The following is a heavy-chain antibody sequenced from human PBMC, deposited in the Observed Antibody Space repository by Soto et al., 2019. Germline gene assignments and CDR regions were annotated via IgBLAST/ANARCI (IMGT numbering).Heavy chain of an antibody. CDR3: ASHSGSSPEGRYYYGMDV. J-gene: IGHJ6*02. V-gene: IGHV1-69*12. CDR1: GGTFSSYA. CDR2: IISIFGTA. Sequence: QVQLVQSGAEVKKPGSSVKVSCKASGGTFSSYAISWVRQAPGQGLEWMGGIISIFGTAYYAQQFQGRVTITADESTSTVYMELSSLRSEDTAVYYCASHSGSSPEGRYYYGMDVWGQGTTVTVSS. D-gene: IGHD1-26*01.